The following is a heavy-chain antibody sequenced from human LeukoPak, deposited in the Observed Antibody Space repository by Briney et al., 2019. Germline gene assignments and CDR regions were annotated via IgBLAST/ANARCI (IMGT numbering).Heavy chain of an antibody. J-gene: IGHJ5*02. CDR1: GGSISSYY. Sequence: TASETLSLTCTVSGGSISSYYWSWIRQPPGKGLEWIGYIYYSWSTNYNPSLKSRVTISVDTSKNQFSLKLSSVTAADTAVYYCARVIRYSSSWYWFDPWGQGTLVTVSS. D-gene: IGHD6-13*01. CDR2: IYYSWST. CDR3: ARVIRYSSSWYWFDP. V-gene: IGHV4-59*01.